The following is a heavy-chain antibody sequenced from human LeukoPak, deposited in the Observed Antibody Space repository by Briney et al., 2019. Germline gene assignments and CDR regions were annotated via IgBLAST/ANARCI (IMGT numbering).Heavy chain of an antibody. J-gene: IGHJ4*02. Sequence: AGGSLRLSCAASGFTFSSYAMSWVRQAPGKGLEWVSAISGSGGSTYYADSVKGRFTISRDNSKNTLYLQMNSLRAEDTAVYYCAKFEVGSGAGAILIRMLWQAPNFDYWGQGTLVTVSS. CDR3: AKFEVGSGAGAILIRMLWQAPNFDY. V-gene: IGHV3-23*01. CDR2: ISGSGGST. D-gene: IGHD2-15*01. CDR1: GFTFSSYA.